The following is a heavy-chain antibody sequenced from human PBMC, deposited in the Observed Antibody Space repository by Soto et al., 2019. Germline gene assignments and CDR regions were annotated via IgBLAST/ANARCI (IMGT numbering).Heavy chain of an antibody. V-gene: IGHV4-31*03. CDR3: AVGWGGYTNWFDP. CDR2: IYYSGST. CDR1: GGSISSDGYY. D-gene: IGHD3-3*01. Sequence: QVQLQESGPGLVKPSQTLSLTCTVSGGSISSDGYYWSWIRQHPGKGLEWIGYIYYSGSTYFNPSLKSRLTISVDTSKDQFSLKLSSVTAADTAVYYCAVGWGGYTNWFDPWGQGTLVTGSS. J-gene: IGHJ5*02.